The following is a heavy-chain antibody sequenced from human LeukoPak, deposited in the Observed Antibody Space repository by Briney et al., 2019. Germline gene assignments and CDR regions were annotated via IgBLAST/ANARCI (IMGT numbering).Heavy chain of an antibody. CDR2: IIPILGTA. Sequence: ASVKVSCKSSGGTFSSNGVSWVRQAPGQGPEWMGGIIPILGTANYAQKLQGRVTFNADESTNTAYMELRSLRSEDTAVYYCARRRGYSYAQQVFDIWGQGTMVTVSS. J-gene: IGHJ3*02. CDR1: GGTFSSNG. CDR3: ARRRGYSYAQQVFDI. D-gene: IGHD5-18*01. V-gene: IGHV1-69*13.